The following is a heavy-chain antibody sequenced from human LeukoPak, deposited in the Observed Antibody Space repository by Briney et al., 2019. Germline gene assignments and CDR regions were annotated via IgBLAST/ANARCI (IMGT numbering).Heavy chain of an antibody. CDR2: ISYDGSNK. CDR3: ARDYGYGSGSCLDY. CDR1: GFTFSSYA. Sequence: GGSLRLSCAASGFTFSSYAMHWVRQAPGKGLEWVAVISYDGSNKYYADSVKGRFTISRDNSKNTLYLQMNSLRAEDTAVYYCARDYGYGSGSCLDYWGQGTLVTVSS. D-gene: IGHD3-10*01. V-gene: IGHV3-30-3*01. J-gene: IGHJ4*02.